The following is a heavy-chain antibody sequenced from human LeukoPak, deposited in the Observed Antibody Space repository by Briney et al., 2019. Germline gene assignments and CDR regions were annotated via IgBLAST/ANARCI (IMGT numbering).Heavy chain of an antibody. CDR2: IYYSGST. D-gene: IGHD4-23*01. CDR3: VRQSSGNSVGFDY. Sequence: SETLSLTCTVSGGSISSSSYYWGWIRQPPGKGLEWIGSIYYSGSTYYNPSLKSRVTISLDTPKNQFPLKLTSVSAADTAIYYCVRQSSGNSVGFDYWGQGALVTVSS. CDR1: GGSISSSSYY. J-gene: IGHJ4*02. V-gene: IGHV4-39*06.